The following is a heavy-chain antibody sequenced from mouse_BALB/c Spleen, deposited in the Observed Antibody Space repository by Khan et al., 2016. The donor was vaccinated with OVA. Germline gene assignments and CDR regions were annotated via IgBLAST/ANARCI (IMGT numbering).Heavy chain of an antibody. CDR2: IWGGGST. Sequence: QMQLKQSGPGLVAPSQSLSITCTVSGFSLTDYGVSWIRQPPGKGLEWLGLIWGGGSTYYNSALKSRLSISKENSKSQVFLKMNSLQTDDTAMYYCAKLLWYHYCAMDYWGQGTSVTVSA. D-gene: IGHD2-1*01. CDR1: GFSLTDYG. V-gene: IGHV2-6-5*01. J-gene: IGHJ4*01. CDR3: AKLLWYHYCAMDY.